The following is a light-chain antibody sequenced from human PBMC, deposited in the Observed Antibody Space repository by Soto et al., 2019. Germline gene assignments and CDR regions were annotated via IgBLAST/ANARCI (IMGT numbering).Light chain of an antibody. J-gene: IGKJ5*01. CDR3: QQYNNWPPIT. CDR2: EAS. CDR1: QRVSTF. V-gene: IGKV3-11*01. Sequence: IVLTQSPGTLSLSPWDRATLSCRASQRVSTFLAWYQQRPGQAPRLLISEASNRATGIPARFSGSGSGTDFTLTISSLEPEDFVVYYCQQYNNWPPITFGQGTRLEIK.